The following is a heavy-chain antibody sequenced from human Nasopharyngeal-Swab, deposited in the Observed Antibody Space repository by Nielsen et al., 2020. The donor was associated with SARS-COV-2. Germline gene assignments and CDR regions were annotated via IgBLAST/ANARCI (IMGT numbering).Heavy chain of an antibody. CDR3: AKDLREYCSSTSCTYYYYGMDV. J-gene: IGHJ6*02. D-gene: IGHD2-2*01. CDR1: GFTFSSYA. V-gene: IGHV3-23*01. Sequence: GESLKISCAASGFTFSSYAMSWVRQAPGKGLEWVSAISGSGGSTYYADSVKGRFTISRDNSKNTLYLQMNSLRAEDTAVYYCAKDLREYCSSTSCTYYYYGMDVWGQGTTVTVSS. CDR2: ISGSGGST.